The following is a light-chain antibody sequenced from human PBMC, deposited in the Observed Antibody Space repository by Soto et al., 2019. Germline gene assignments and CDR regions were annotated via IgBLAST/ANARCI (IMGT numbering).Light chain of an antibody. CDR1: QSLLHSNGYNY. V-gene: IGKV2-28*01. CDR3: MPALHTRG. Sequence: DIVMTQSPLSLPVTPGEPASISCRSSQSLLHSNGYNYLDCYLQKPGQSPQLLIYLGSNRASGVPERFSGSGSGTDFTLKISSVEAEDVGVYCCMPALHTRGFGQGTTG. J-gene: IGKJ1*01. CDR2: LGS.